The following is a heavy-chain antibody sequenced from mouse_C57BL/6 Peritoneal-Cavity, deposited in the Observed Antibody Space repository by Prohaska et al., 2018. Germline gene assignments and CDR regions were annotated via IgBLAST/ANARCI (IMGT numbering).Heavy chain of an antibody. V-gene: IGHV2-6*03. CDR2: VWRDGST. D-gene: IGHD2-4*01. J-gene: IGHJ1*03. CDR3: ARDYDWYFDV. Sequence: QVQLNESGPGLVAPSQSLSITCTVSRFSLTRYGVHWVRQPPGKGLEWLVVVWRDGSTTYNSALKSRLRISKDKSKSQVFLKMNSRQTDDTAMYYCARDYDWYFDVWGTGTTVTVSS. CDR1: RFSLTRYG.